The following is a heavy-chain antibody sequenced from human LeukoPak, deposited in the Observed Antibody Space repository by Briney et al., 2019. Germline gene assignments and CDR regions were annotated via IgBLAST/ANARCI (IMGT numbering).Heavy chain of an antibody. CDR2: ISYDGSNK. D-gene: IGHD1/OR15-1a*01. CDR1: GFTFSTYA. Sequence: GGSLRLSCAASGFTFSTYAMHWVRQAPGKGLEWVAVISYDGSNKYYADSVKGRFTISRDNAKNSLYLQMNSLRAEDTAVYYCARVGPTEEHDYWGQGTLVTVSS. V-gene: IGHV3-30*04. J-gene: IGHJ4*02. CDR3: ARVGPTEEHDY.